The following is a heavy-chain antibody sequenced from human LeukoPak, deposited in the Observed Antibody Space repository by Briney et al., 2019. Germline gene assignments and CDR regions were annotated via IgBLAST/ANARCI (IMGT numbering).Heavy chain of an antibody. CDR2: ISGSGGST. J-gene: IGHJ6*02. CDR3: ARVRCSSTSCSLYYYYGMDV. Sequence: GGSLRLSCAASGFTFSSYAMSWVRQAPGKGLEWVSAISGSGGSTYYADSVKGRFTISRDNAKNSLYLQMNSLRAEGTAVYYCARVRCSSTSCSLYYYYGMDVWGQGTTVTVSS. D-gene: IGHD2-2*01. V-gene: IGHV3-23*01. CDR1: GFTFSSYA.